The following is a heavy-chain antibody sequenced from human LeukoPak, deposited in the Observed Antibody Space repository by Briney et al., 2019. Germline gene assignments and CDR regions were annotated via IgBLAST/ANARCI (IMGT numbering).Heavy chain of an antibody. CDR2: IYHSGST. Sequence: SETLSLTCTVSGASITTYYWTWLRQAPGKGLEWIGYIYHSGSTNYNPSLKSRVTISLDTSRNQFYLRLSSVTAADTAVYFCAREYSSSSEGDYFDYWGQGSLVTVSS. D-gene: IGHD6-6*01. CDR3: AREYSSSSEGDYFDY. J-gene: IGHJ4*02. V-gene: IGHV4-59*01. CDR1: GASITTYY.